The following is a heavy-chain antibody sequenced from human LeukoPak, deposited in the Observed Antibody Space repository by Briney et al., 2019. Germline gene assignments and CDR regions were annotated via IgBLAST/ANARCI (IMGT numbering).Heavy chain of an antibody. J-gene: IGHJ5*02. D-gene: IGHD3-10*01. CDR1: GGSFSGYY. CDR2: INHSGST. CDR3: ARGGLGAITMVRGVPSRWFDP. Sequence: PSDTLSLTCAVYGGSFSGYYWSWIRQPPGKGLEWIGEINHSGSTNYNPSLKSRVTISVDTSKNQFSLKLSSVTAADTAVYYCARGGLGAITMVRGVPSRWFDPWGQGTLVTVSS. V-gene: IGHV4-34*01.